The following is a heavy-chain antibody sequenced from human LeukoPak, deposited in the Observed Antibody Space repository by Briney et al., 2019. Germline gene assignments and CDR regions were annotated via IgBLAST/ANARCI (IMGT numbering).Heavy chain of an antibody. CDR1: GYSISSGYY. D-gene: IGHD3-3*01. J-gene: IGHJ3*02. Sequence: SETLSLTCTVSGYSISSGYYWGWIRQPPGKGLEWIGSIYQSGSTNYNPSLKSRVTISVDTSKNQFSLKLSSVTAADTAVYYCARLTIPDAFDIWGQGTMVTVSS. CDR3: ARLTIPDAFDI. CDR2: IYQSGST. V-gene: IGHV4-38-2*02.